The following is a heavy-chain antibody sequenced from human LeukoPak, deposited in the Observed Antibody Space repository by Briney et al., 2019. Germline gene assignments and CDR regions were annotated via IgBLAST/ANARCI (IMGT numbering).Heavy chain of an antibody. Sequence: ASVKVSCKASGYTFTGYYMHWVRRAPGQGLEWMGWINPNSGGTNYAQKFQGRVTMTRDTSISTAYMELSRLRSDDTAVYYCAREDYSNYEVNYWGQGTLVTVSS. CDR3: AREDYSNYEVNY. V-gene: IGHV1-2*02. J-gene: IGHJ4*02. CDR2: INPNSGGT. D-gene: IGHD4-11*01. CDR1: GYTFTGYY.